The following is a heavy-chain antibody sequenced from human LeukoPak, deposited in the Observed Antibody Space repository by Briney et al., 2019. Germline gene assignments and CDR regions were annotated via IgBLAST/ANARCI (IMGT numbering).Heavy chain of an antibody. Sequence: GASVKVSCKASGYTFRTYGASWVRQAPGQGLEWMGWISAYNGDTYHAPKFQGRVNLTTDTPTSTAYMEMRSLRSDDTAVYYCARFHADYFYTYGMDVWGQGTTVTVSS. D-gene: IGHD2/OR15-2a*01. CDR2: ISAYNGDT. V-gene: IGHV1-18*01. J-gene: IGHJ6*02. CDR1: GYTFRTYG. CDR3: ARFHADYFYTYGMDV.